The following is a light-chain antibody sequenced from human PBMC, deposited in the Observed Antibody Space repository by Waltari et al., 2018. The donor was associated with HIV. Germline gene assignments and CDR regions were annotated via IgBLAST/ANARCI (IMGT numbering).Light chain of an antibody. Sequence: QPVLTQPPSASGTPGQRVTISCSGCSPNIGSNYIYWYQQLPGTAPKLPIYRNNQRPSGVPDRFSGSKSGTSASLAISGLRSEDEADYSCAAWDDSLSGWVFGGGTKLTVL. CDR2: RNN. V-gene: IGLV1-47*01. CDR3: AAWDDSLSGWV. CDR1: SPNIGSNY. J-gene: IGLJ3*02.